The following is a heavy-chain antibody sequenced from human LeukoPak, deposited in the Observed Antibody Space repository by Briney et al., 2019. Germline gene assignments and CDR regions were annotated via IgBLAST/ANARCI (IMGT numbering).Heavy chain of an antibody. V-gene: IGHV3-21*01. D-gene: IGHD3-3*01. CDR2: ISSSSSYI. CDR1: GFTFSSYS. J-gene: IGHJ4*02. Sequence: GGSLRLPCAASGFTFSSYSMNWVRQAPGKGLEWVSSISSSSSYIYYADSVKGRFTTSRDNAKNSLYLQMNSLRAEDTAVYYCARTDRYYDFWSGYYPFDYWGQGTLVTVSS. CDR3: ARTDRYYDFWSGYYPFDY.